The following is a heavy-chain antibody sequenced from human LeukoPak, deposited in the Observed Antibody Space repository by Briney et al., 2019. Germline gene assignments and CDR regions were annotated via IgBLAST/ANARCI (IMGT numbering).Heavy chain of an antibody. CDR1: GGSISSGSYY. J-gene: IGHJ6*02. CDR2: IYTSGST. CDR3: ARSNPWGYDILTGLADYYYYYGMDV. D-gene: IGHD3-9*01. Sequence: SETLSLTCTVSGGSISSGSYYWSWIRQPAGKGLEWIGRIYTSGSTNYNPSLKSRVTISVDTSKNQFSLKLSSVTAADTAVYYCARSNPWGYDILTGLADYYYYYGMDVWGQGTTVTVSS. V-gene: IGHV4-61*02.